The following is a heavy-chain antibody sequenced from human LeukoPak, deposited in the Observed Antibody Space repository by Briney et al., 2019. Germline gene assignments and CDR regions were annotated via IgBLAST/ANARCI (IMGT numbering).Heavy chain of an antibody. D-gene: IGHD3-22*01. V-gene: IGHV1-69*13. Sequence: GASVKVSCKASGYTFTSYGISWVRQAPGQGLEWMGGIIPIFGTANYAQKFQGRVTITADESTSTAYMELSSLRSEDTAVYYCARMRYYYDSSGYIGPGNSPYYFDYWGQGTLVTVSS. CDR1: GYTFTSYG. CDR3: ARMRYYYDSSGYIGPGNSPYYFDY. J-gene: IGHJ4*02. CDR2: IIPIFGTA.